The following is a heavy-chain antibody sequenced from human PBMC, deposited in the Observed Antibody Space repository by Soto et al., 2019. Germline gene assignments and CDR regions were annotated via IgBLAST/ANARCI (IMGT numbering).Heavy chain of an antibody. CDR1: GGSFSGYY. J-gene: IGHJ4*02. Sequence: ETLSLTCAVYGGSFSGYYWSWIRQPPGKGLEWIGEINHSGSTNYNPSLKSRVTISVDTSKNQFSLKLSSVTAADTAVYYCAREPYYYVSSGYSSFDYWGQGTLVTVAS. CDR3: AREPYYYVSSGYSSFDY. D-gene: IGHD3-22*01. V-gene: IGHV4-34*01. CDR2: INHSGST.